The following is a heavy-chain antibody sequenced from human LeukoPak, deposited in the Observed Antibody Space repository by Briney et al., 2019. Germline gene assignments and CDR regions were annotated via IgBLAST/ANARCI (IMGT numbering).Heavy chain of an antibody. D-gene: IGHD3-22*01. J-gene: IGHJ4*02. CDR1: GGSFSGYY. CDR2: INHSGST. CDR3: ARVSDSSGYYYY. Sequence: SETLSLTWADYGGSFSGYYWSWIRQPPGKGLEWIGEINHSGSTNYNPSLKSRVTISVDTSKNQFSLKLSSVTAADTAVYYCARVSDSSGYYYYWGQGTLVTVSS. V-gene: IGHV4-34*01.